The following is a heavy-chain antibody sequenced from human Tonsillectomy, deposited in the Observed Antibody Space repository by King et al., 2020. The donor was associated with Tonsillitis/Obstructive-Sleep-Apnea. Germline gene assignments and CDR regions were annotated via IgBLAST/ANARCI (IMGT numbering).Heavy chain of an antibody. Sequence: VQLVESGGGLVQPGGSLRLSCSASGFTLSTYPMHWVRQAPGKGLEYVSGISSNGGSTYYADSVKGRFTISRDNSKNTLYLQMNSLRAEDTAVYYCVKDQGRYCTGGVCFSFDFWGQRTLVTVSS. D-gene: IGHD2-8*02. V-gene: IGHV3-64D*06. CDR1: GFTLSTYP. J-gene: IGHJ4*02. CDR3: VKDQGRYCTGGVCFSFDF. CDR2: ISSNGGST.